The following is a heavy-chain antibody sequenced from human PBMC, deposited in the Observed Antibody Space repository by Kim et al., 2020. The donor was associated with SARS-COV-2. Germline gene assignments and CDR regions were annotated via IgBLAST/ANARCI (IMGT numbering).Heavy chain of an antibody. Sequence: GGSLRLSCAASGFTFSNYWMHWVRQAPGKGLVWVSHINSDGSSTTYSDSVKGRFSISRDNAKDTLYLHMNSLRAEDTAVYYCAGDCSGDSCYPIRDWFDPWGRGTLVTVSS. CDR2: INSDGSST. D-gene: IGHD2-15*01. J-gene: IGHJ5*02. V-gene: IGHV3-74*01. CDR1: GFTFSNYW. CDR3: AGDCSGDSCYPIRDWFDP.